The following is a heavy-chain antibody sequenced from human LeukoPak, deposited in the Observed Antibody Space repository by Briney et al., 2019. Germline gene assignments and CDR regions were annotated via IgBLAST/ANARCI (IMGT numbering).Heavy chain of an antibody. CDR3: ARGVFYSSDYSNCFDP. V-gene: IGHV3-48*03. CDR2: ISSSASTI. J-gene: IGHJ5*02. D-gene: IGHD6-19*01. CDR1: GFSFSNYE. Sequence: GGSLRLSCAASGFSFSNYEMNWVRQAPGKGLEWVSYISSSASTIYYADSVKGRFTISRGNAKNSLYLQMNSLRAEDTAVYYCARGVFYSSDYSNCFDPWGQGTLVTVSS.